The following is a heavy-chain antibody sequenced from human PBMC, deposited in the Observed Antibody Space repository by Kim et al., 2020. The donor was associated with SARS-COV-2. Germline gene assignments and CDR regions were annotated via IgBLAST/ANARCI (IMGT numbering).Heavy chain of an antibody. CDR2: TYSSGTA. J-gene: IGHJ4*02. Sequence: SETLSLTCKVSGGYLGSYYWTWIRQAPGKGLEWIGYTYSSGTAKYNPSLTGRVVISPDTSRNQVSLNVTSVTAADTAAYFCARGNVLTALDYWGRGTLVTVSS. V-gene: IGHV4-59*13. CDR1: GGYLGSYY. D-gene: IGHD3-9*01. CDR3: ARGNVLTALDY.